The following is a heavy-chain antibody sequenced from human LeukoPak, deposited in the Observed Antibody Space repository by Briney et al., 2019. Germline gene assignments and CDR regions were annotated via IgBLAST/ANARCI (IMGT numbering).Heavy chain of an antibody. D-gene: IGHD6-19*01. CDR1: GGSISSYY. CDR3: ARAKPSGWFDY. Sequence: SETLTLICTXSGGSISSYYWSWVRQPPGKGLEWIGYIYYSGSANYNPSLKRLVTISVDTSKNQFSLKLSYVAAADTAVYYCARAKPSGWFDYWGQGTLVTASS. CDR2: IYYSGSA. V-gene: IGHV4-59*01. J-gene: IGHJ4*02.